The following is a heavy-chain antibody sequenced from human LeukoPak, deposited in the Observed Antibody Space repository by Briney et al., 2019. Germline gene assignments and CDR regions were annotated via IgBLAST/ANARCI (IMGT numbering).Heavy chain of an antibody. CDR3: ARRGWLRFAPLYMDV. CDR1: GGSTSSYY. D-gene: IGHD5-12*01. V-gene: IGHV4-4*09. J-gene: IGHJ6*03. CDR2: IYTSGST. Sequence: SETLSLTCTVSGGSTSSYYWSWIRQPPGKGLEWIGYIYTSGSTNYNPSLKSRVTISVDTSKNQFSLKLSSVTAADTAVYYCARRGWLRFAPLYMDVWGKGTAVTVSS.